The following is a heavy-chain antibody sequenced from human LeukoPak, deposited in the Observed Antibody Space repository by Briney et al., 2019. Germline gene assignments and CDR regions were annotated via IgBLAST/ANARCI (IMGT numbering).Heavy chain of an antibody. D-gene: IGHD6-13*01. CDR3: ARGASSSSSNWFDP. V-gene: IGHV4-31*03. CDR1: GGSISSGGYY. CDR2: IYYSGST. Sequence: SETLSLTCTVSGGSISSGGYYWSWIRQHPGKGLEWIGYIYYSGSTYYNPSLKSRVTISVDTSKNQFSLKLSSVTAADTAVYYCARGASSSSSNWFDPWGQGTLVTVSS. J-gene: IGHJ5*02.